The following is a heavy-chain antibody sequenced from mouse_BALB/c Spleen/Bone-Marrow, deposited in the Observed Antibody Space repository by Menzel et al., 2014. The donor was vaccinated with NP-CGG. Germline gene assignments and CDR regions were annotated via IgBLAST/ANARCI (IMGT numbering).Heavy chain of an antibody. Sequence: VKLMESGAELVRPGSSVKISCKASGYAFSSYWMNWVKQRPGQGLEWIGQIYPGDGDTDYYGKFKGKATLTADNSSSTAYMQLSSLTSEDSAVYFCARWGGDYHWYFDVWGAGTTVTVSS. CDR3: ARWGGDYHWYFDV. J-gene: IGHJ1*01. D-gene: IGHD2-13*01. CDR1: GYAFSSYW. CDR2: IYPGDGDT. V-gene: IGHV1-80*01.